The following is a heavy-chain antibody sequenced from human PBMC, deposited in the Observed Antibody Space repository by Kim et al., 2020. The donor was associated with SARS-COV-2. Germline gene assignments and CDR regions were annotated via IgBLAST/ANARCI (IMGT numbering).Heavy chain of an antibody. CDR2: YSGGST. Sequence: YSGGSTYYADSVKGRFTISRDNSKNTLYLQMNSLRAEDTAVYYCASDRSYWGQGTLVTVSS. CDR3: ASDRSY. J-gene: IGHJ4*02. V-gene: IGHV3-66*01.